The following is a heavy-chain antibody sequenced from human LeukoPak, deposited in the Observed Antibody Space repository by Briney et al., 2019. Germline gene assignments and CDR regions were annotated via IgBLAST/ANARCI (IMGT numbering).Heavy chain of an antibody. D-gene: IGHD6-19*01. CDR1: GFTFSSYW. CDR3: ARDSRGYALYSSGWYGWGD. J-gene: IGHJ4*02. V-gene: IGHV3-7*01. CDR2: IKQDGSEK. Sequence: GGSLRLSCAASGFTFSSYWMSWVRQAPGKGLEWVANIKQDGSEKYYVDSVKGRFTISRDNAKNTLYLQMNSLRAEDTAVYYCARDSRGYALYSSGWYGWGDWGQGTLVTVSS.